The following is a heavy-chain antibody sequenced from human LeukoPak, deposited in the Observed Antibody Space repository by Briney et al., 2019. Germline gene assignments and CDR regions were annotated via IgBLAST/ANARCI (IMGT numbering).Heavy chain of an antibody. J-gene: IGHJ5*02. CDR3: ARSPYYYGSGSYNWFDP. D-gene: IGHD3-10*01. V-gene: IGHV4-34*01. Sequence: SETLSLTCAVYGGSFSGYYWSWIRQPPGKGLEWIGEINHSGSTNYNPSLKSRGTISVDTSKNQFSLKLSSVTAADTAVYYCARSPYYYGSGSYNWFDPWGQGTLVTVSS. CDR2: INHSGST. CDR1: GGSFSGYY.